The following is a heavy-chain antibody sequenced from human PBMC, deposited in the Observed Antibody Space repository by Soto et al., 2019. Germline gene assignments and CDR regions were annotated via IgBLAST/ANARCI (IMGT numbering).Heavy chain of an antibody. CDR2: IIPLFGTP. D-gene: IGHD3-10*01. V-gene: IGHV1-69*01. CDR1: GGIFSTYA. CDR3: ARDRDYYGSGNYYNRIDF. Sequence: QVQLVQPGAEVKKPGSSVKVSCKASGGIFSTYAISWLRQAPGQGLEWMGGIIPLFGTPNYAQRFQGRVTITADESTSTAYMELSRLRSEDTAVYYCARDRDYYGSGNYYNRIDFWGQGTLVTVSS. J-gene: IGHJ4*02.